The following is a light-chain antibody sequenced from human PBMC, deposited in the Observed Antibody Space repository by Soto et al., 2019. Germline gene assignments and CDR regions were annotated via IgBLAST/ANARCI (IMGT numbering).Light chain of an antibody. CDR3: QQRSNWPSIT. Sequence: IVMTKSPATLSVSPGERATLSCRASQSVSSNLAWYQQKPGQAPSLLIYDASNRATGIPARFSGSGSGTDFTLTISSLEPEDFAVYYCQQRSNWPSITFGQGTRLEI. CDR2: DAS. J-gene: IGKJ5*01. V-gene: IGKV3-11*01. CDR1: QSVSSN.